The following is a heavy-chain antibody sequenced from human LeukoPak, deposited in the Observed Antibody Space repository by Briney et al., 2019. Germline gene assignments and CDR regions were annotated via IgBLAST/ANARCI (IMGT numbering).Heavy chain of an antibody. J-gene: IGHJ4*02. CDR2: MNPNSGNT. D-gene: IGHD3-22*01. V-gene: IGHV1-8*03. Sequence: ASVKVSCKASGCTFTNYDINWVRQATGQGLEWMGWMNPNSGNTGYAQKFQGRVTITRNTSISTAYMELSSLRSEDTAVYYCARSSGYYFPFDYWGQGTLVTVSS. CDR1: GCTFTNYD. CDR3: ARSSGYYFPFDY.